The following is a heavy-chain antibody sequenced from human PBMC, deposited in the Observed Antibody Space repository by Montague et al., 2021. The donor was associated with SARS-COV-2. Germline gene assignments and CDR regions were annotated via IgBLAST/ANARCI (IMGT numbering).Heavy chain of an antibody. J-gene: IGHJ4*02. Sequence: SETLSLTCAVYGGSFSGYYWSWIRHPPGKGLVWFGEINQSGSTNYNPSLTSRVTLSVDTSKKQFSLKLSSLTAADTAVYYCARVAGGYYHDSSAYFDYWGQGSLVTVSS. CDR2: INQSGST. V-gene: IGHV4-34*01. CDR3: ARVAGGYYHDSSAYFDY. CDR1: GGSFSGYY. D-gene: IGHD3-22*01.